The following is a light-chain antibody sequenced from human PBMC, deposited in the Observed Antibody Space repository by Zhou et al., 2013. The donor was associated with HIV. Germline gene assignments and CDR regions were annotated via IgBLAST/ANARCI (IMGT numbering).Light chain of an antibody. Sequence: LTQSPDSLAVSPGERATLSCRASQSVSNSLAWYQQKPGQAPRLLIYGASSRATGIPDRFSGSGSGTDFTLTISRLEPEDFAVYYCQQYGSSRVTFGQGTKVEIK. CDR2: GAS. J-gene: IGKJ1*01. CDR3: QQYGSSRVT. V-gene: IGKV3-20*01. CDR1: QSVSNS.